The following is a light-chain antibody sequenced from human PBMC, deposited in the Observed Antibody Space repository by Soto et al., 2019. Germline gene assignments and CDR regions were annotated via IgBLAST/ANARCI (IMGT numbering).Light chain of an antibody. CDR1: QSVGSK. Sequence: EILLTQSPATLSLSPGERATLXXRASQSVGSKLAWYQQKPGQAPRLLXYGASTRATGIPARFSGSGSGTEFTLTISSLQSEDFAVYYCQQYNNWPPWTFGQGTKVDIK. J-gene: IGKJ1*01. CDR2: GAS. V-gene: IGKV3-15*01. CDR3: QQYNNWPPWT.